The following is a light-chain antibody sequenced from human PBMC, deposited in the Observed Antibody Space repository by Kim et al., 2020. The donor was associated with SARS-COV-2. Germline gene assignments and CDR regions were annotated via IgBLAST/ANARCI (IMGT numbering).Light chain of an antibody. Sequence: ALGQTVTITCQGDSLRRYSASWYQQKPGQAPILVIYNTINRPSGIPDRFSGSNSGNTASLTIIGAQAEDEADYYCNSRDSSGDHVVFAGGTQLTVL. V-gene: IGLV3-19*01. CDR3: NSRDSSGDHVV. CDR1: SLRRYS. J-gene: IGLJ2*01. CDR2: NTI.